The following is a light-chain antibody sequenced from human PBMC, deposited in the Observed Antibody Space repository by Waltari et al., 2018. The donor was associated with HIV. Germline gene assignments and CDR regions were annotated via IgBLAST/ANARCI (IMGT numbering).Light chain of an antibody. J-gene: IGLJ2*01. Sequence: SYVLTQSPSVSVAPGQTAIITCGGNNIGSKRVHWYQQRPGQAPVLIIFDDADRPSGIPERFSGSNSGDTATLSISRVEAGDEADYFCQVWDIITDEVIFGGGTKMTVL. CDR2: DDA. CDR3: QVWDIITDEVI. V-gene: IGLV3-21*01. CDR1: NIGSKR.